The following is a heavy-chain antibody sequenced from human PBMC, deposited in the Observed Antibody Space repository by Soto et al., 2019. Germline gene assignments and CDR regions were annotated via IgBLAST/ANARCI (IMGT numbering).Heavy chain of an antibody. CDR2: ISPGSRYA. D-gene: IGHD2-15*01. J-gene: IGHJ5*02. CDR1: GFTFSDYY. V-gene: IGHV3-11*06. CDR3: VRGGGGGLFDP. Sequence: ESGGGLVTPGGSLRLSYASSGFTFSDYYMSWIRQAPGKGLEWLSYISPGSRYAAYADSVKGRFTISRDNARRSLSLQMNSLTVDDTAIYYCVRGGGGGLFDPWGQGSMVTVSS.